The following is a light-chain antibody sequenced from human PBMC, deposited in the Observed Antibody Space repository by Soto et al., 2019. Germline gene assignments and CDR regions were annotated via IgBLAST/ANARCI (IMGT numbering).Light chain of an antibody. CDR3: QQIYLTPIT. Sequence: DIQMTQSPSSLSASVVDSVTITCRASQRSLDYLNWYQQKPGKAPKLLIYAASNLQSGVPSRFSGSGSGSDFTLTISSLQPEDFASYYCQQIYLTPITVGQGTPLEIK. J-gene: IGKJ5*01. CDR1: QRSLDY. CDR2: AAS. V-gene: IGKV1-39*01.